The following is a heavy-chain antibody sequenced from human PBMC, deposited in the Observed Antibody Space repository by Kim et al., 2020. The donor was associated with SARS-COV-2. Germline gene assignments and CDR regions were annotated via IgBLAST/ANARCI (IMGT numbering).Heavy chain of an antibody. D-gene: IGHD1-26*01. CDR1: GYTFTGYY. CDR2: INPNSGGT. J-gene: IGHJ4*02. V-gene: IGHV1-2*06. CDR3: ARDPDIVGAPGDY. Sequence: ASVKVSCKASGYTFTGYYMHWVRQAPGQGLEWMGRINPNSGGTNYAQKFQGRVTMTRDTSISTAYMELSRLRSDDTAVYYCARDPDIVGAPGDYWGQGTLVTVSS.